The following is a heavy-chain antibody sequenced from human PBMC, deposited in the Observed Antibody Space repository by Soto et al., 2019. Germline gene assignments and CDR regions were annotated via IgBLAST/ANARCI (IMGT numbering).Heavy chain of an antibody. Sequence: EVQLVESGGGLVQPGRSLRLSCAASGFTFSTYWMTWVRQAPGKGLEWVANIKQEGSEKYYVDSVKGRFTISRDNAKNSLYLQMNSLRAEDSAVYYCARVSPWGSGSSCFDCFPFDHWGPGTLVTVSS. J-gene: IGHJ4*02. D-gene: IGHD2-15*01. CDR1: GFTFSTYW. CDR2: IKQEGSEK. CDR3: ARVSPWGSGSSCFDCFPFDH. V-gene: IGHV3-7*01.